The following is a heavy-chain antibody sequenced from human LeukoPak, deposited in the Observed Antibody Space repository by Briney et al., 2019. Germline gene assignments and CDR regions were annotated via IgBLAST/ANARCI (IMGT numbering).Heavy chain of an antibody. CDR1: GFTISNYE. V-gene: IGHV3-48*03. CDR3: AKDMGEWSVTDAFHI. CDR2: IRRSGSII. D-gene: IGHD3-16*01. Sequence: GWSLRLSCAASGFTISNYEMNWVRQAPGKGLEWVSHIRRSGSIIYYADSVKGRFTISRDNAKNSLYLQMNSLRAEDTAVYYCAKDMGEWSVTDAFHIWGQGTRVTVSS. J-gene: IGHJ3*02.